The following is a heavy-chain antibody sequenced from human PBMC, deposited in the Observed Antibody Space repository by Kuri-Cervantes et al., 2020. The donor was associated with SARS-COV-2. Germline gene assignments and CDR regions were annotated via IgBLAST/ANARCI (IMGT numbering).Heavy chain of an antibody. V-gene: IGHV4-39*07. CDR3: ARGKAYYDFWSGGFDY. Sequence: SETLSLTCSVSGGSISSSSYYWGWIRQPPGKGLEWIGSIYYSGSTYYNPSLKSLVTISVDTSKNQFSLKLSSVTAADTAVYYCARGKAYYDFWSGGFDYWGQGTLVTVSS. J-gene: IGHJ4*02. CDR2: IYYSGST. CDR1: GGSISSSSYY. D-gene: IGHD3-3*01.